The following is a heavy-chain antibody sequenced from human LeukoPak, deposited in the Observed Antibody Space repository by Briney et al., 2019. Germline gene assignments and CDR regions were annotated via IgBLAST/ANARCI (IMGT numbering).Heavy chain of an antibody. CDR2: ISAYNGNT. J-gene: IGHJ4*02. CDR1: GCTFTSYG. D-gene: IGHD6-19*01. Sequence: ASVKVSCKASGCTFTSYGISWVRQAPGQGLEWMGWISAYNGNTNYAQKLQGRVTMTTDTSTSTAYMELRSLRSDDTAVYYYASCSSGWSEFDYWGQGTLVTVSS. CDR3: ASCSSGWSEFDY. V-gene: IGHV1-18*01.